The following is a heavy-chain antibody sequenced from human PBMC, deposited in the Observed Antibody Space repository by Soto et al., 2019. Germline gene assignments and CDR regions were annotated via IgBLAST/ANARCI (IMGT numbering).Heavy chain of an antibody. CDR2: ISWNRGSI. CDR1: GFTFDDYA. D-gene: IGHD3-22*01. J-gene: IGHJ4*02. Sequence: GGSLRLSCAASGFTFDDYAMHWVRQAPGKGLEWVSGISWNRGSIGYADSVKGRFAISRDNAKNSLYLQMNSLRAEDTALYYCARDSSGYYRFDYWGQGTLVTVSS. CDR3: ARDSSGYYRFDY. V-gene: IGHV3-9*01.